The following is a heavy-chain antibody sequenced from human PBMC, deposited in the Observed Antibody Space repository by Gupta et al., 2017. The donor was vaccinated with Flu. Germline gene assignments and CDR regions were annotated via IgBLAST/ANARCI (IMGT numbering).Heavy chain of an antibody. CDR3: ARHLGFEHFYY. Sequence: TGYWIGWVRQMPGKGPEWMGIISPGDSGTRYSPSFQGQVTISSDKSINTAYLQWSSLKASDTAIYYCARHLGFEHFYYWGQGTLVTVSS. CDR2: ISPGDSGT. J-gene: IGHJ4*02. V-gene: IGHV5-51*01. CDR1: TGYW.